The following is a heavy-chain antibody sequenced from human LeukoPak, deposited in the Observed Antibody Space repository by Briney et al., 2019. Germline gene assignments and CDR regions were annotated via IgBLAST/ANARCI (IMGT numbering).Heavy chain of an antibody. CDR1: GGTFISYA. Sequence: SVTVSYKASGGTFISYAISWVRQAPGQGLEWMGGIIPIFGTANYAQKFQGRVTITADKSTSTAYMELSSLRSEDTAVYYCARGGYYDILTGYGMDVWGKGTTVTVSS. D-gene: IGHD3-9*01. CDR3: ARGGYYDILTGYGMDV. J-gene: IGHJ6*04. V-gene: IGHV1-69*06. CDR2: IIPIFGTA.